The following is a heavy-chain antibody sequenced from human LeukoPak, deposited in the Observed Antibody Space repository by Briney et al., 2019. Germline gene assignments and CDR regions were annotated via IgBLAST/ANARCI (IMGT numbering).Heavy chain of an antibody. CDR2: IYYSGST. J-gene: IGHJ4*02. D-gene: IGHD3-22*01. CDR3: ARDQYIYSDSSGYYDY. V-gene: IGHV4-39*07. Sequence: PSETLSLTCTVSGGSISSSSYYWGWIRQPPGKGLEWIGSIYYSGSTYYNPSLKRRVTMSVDTSKNQFSLKLSSVTAADTAVYYCARDQYIYSDSSGYYDYWGQGTLVTVSS. CDR1: GGSISSSSYY.